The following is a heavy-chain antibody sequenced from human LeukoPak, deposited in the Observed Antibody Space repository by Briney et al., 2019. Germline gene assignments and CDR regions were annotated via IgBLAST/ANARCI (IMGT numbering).Heavy chain of an antibody. J-gene: IGHJ3*02. CDR1: GFTFSSYA. CDR2: ISGSGGST. CDR3: AKSHLWFGSHEAFDI. D-gene: IGHD3-10*01. V-gene: IGHV3-23*01. Sequence: SGGSLRLSCAASGFTFSSYAMSWVRQAPGKGLEWVSAISGSGGSTYYADSVKGRFTISRDNSKNTLYLQMNSLRAEDTAVYYCAKSHLWFGSHEAFDIWGQGTMVTVSS.